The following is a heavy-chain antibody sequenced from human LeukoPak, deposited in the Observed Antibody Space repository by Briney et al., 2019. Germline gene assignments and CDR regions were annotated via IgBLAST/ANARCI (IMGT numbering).Heavy chain of an antibody. V-gene: IGHV3-21*04. D-gene: IGHD5-18*01. CDR2: ISSSSSFI. CDR3: ARAWTGYSYGDY. CDR1: GLNFNSYS. J-gene: IGHJ4*02. Sequence: GGSLRLSCAASGLNFNSYSMNWVRQAPGKGLEWVSSISSSSSFIYYADSLKGRFTISRDNAKNTLYLQMNSLRAEDTAVYYCARAWTGYSYGDYWGQGTLVTVSS.